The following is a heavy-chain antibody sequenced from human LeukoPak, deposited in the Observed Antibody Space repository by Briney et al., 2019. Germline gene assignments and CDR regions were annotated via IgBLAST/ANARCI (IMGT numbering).Heavy chain of an antibody. CDR3: ARVGTAIPNDAFDI. J-gene: IGHJ3*02. D-gene: IGHD2-21*02. CDR2: INHSGST. CDR1: GGSFSGYY. V-gene: IGHV4-34*01. Sequence: SETLSLTCAVYGGSFSGYYWSWIRQPPGKGLEWIGEINHSGSTNYNPSLKSRVTISVDTSKNQFSLKLSSVTAADTAVYYCARVGTAIPNDAFDIWGQGTMVTVSS.